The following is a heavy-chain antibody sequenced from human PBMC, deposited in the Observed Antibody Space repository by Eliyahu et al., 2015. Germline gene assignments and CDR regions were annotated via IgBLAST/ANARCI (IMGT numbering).Heavy chain of an antibody. Sequence: EVQMLESGGGLVQPGGSLRLSCPASXFSXGDYAMSWVRQAPGKGLEWVSAISASGGTXYYAESVKGRFIISRDNSRNTMYFQMSNLRAEDTAIYYCAKNSVSTSWYYFDSWGQGTLVTVSS. CDR3: AKNSVSTSWYYFDS. V-gene: IGHV3-23*01. CDR1: XFSXGDYA. J-gene: IGHJ4*02. D-gene: IGHD6-13*01. CDR2: ISASGGTX.